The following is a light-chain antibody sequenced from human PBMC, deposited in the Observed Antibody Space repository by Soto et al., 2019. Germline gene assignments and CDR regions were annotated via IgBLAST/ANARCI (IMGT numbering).Light chain of an antibody. CDR1: QSVSSSY. CDR2: GAS. CDR3: QQYGSSPVT. Sequence: EIVLTQSPGTLSLSPGERATLSCRASQSVSSSYLAWYQQKPGQAPRLLIYGASSRATSIPDRFSCSGSGTDFTLTISRLEPEYFAVYYCQQYGSSPVTFGQGTKLEIK. J-gene: IGKJ2*01. V-gene: IGKV3-20*01.